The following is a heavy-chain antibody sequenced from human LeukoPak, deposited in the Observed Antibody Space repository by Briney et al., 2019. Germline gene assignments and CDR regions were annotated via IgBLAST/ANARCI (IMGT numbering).Heavy chain of an antibody. Sequence: ASVKVSCKASGGTFSSYAIRWVRQAPGQGLEWMGRIIPILGIANYAQKFQGRVTITADKSTSTAYMELSSLRSEDTAAYYCAREDYDSSGYYLDYWGQGTLVTVSS. CDR2: IIPILGIA. J-gene: IGHJ4*02. CDR3: AREDYDSSGYYLDY. D-gene: IGHD3-22*01. CDR1: GGTFSSYA. V-gene: IGHV1-69*04.